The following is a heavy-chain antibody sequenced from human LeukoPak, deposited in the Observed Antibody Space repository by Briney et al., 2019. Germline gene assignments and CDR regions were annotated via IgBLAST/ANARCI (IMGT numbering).Heavy chain of an antibody. V-gene: IGHV3-9*03. CDR2: ISWNSGYI. Sequence: GRSLRLSCAASGFTFDDYAMHWVRQAPGKGLEWVSGISWNSGYICYADSVKGRFTISRDNAKNSLYLQMNSLRAEDMALYYCAKGYNSGWYYFDYWGQGTLVTVSS. CDR3: AKGYNSGWYYFDY. D-gene: IGHD6-19*01. CDR1: GFTFDDYA. J-gene: IGHJ4*02.